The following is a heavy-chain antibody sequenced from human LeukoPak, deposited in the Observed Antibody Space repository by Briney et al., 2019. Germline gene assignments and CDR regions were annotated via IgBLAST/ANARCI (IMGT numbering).Heavy chain of an antibody. D-gene: IGHD2-15*01. V-gene: IGHV4-34*01. CDR3: ARRLLGYCSGGSCYSGYFQH. CDR2: INHSGST. CDR1: GGSFSGYY. J-gene: IGHJ1*01. Sequence: SETLSLTCAVYGGSFSGYYWSWIRQPPGKGLEWIGEINHSGSTNYNPSLKTRVTISVDTSKDQFSLKLSSVTAADTAVYYCARRLLGYCSGGSCYSGYFQHWGQGTLVTVSS.